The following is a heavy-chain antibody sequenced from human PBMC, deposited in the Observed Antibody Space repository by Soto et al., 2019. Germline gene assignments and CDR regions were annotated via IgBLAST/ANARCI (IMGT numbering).Heavy chain of an antibody. J-gene: IGHJ6*02. V-gene: IGHV3-30*03. Sequence: QVQVVESGGGVVQPGRSLRLSCATSGFNFGTYGMHWVRQAPGKGPEWLAVMAFDGSYDYYADSVKGRFTISRDNSKNTLYLQMKSLRAEDTAVYYCARSTQSGTNVVYYGMDVWGQGTTVTVSS. CDR2: MAFDGSYD. D-gene: IGHD1-26*01. CDR1: GFNFGTYG. CDR3: ARSTQSGTNVVYYGMDV.